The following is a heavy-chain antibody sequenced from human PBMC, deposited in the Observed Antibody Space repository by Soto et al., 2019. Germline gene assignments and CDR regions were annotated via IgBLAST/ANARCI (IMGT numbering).Heavy chain of an antibody. V-gene: IGHV6-1*01. CDR3: ARDPPDFNSGLDY. Sequence: SQTLSLTCAISGDSVSNKGATWNWVRLSPSRGLEWLGRTYYRSKWNYDYAISVKSRISINPDTSKNQFSLQLNSVTPEDTAVYYCARDPPDFNSGLDYWGQGTVVTVAS. CDR1: GDSVSNKGAT. D-gene: IGHD1-26*01. CDR2: TYYRSKWNY. J-gene: IGHJ4*02.